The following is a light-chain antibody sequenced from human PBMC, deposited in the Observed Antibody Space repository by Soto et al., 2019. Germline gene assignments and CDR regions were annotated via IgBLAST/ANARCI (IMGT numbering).Light chain of an antibody. CDR3: QQYINYPYA. CDR2: EAS. CDR1: QSTSTL. Sequence: DIQMTQSPSTLSASVGDRVTITCRARQSTSTLLAWYQQRPGKTPKLLISEASKLESGVPSRFSDSGSGTEFTLNISSLQPDDFATYYCQQYINYPYAFGQGTKVEIK. V-gene: IGKV1-5*03. J-gene: IGKJ1*01.